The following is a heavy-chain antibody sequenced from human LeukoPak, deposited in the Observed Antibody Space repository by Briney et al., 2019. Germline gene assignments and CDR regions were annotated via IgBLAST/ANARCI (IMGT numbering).Heavy chain of an antibody. Sequence: GGSLRLSCAASGFTFSSYGMHWVRQAPGKGLEWVAFIRYDGSNKYYADSVKGRFTISRDNSKNTLYLQMNSLRAEDTAVYYCARDVDYIPDYWGQGTLVTVSS. V-gene: IGHV3-30*02. J-gene: IGHJ4*02. D-gene: IGHD4-11*01. CDR3: ARDVDYIPDY. CDR1: GFTFSSYG. CDR2: IRYDGSNK.